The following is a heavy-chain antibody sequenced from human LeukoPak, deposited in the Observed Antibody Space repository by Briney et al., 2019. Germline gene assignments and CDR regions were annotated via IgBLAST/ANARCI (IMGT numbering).Heavy chain of an antibody. V-gene: IGHV1-2*06. D-gene: IGHD4-17*01. Sequence: ASVKVSCKASGYTFTGYYMHWVRQAPGRGLEWMGRINPNSGGTNYAQKFQGRVTMTRDTSISTAYMELSRLRSDDTAVYYCARANLDYGAFYFDYWGQGTLVTVSS. CDR2: INPNSGGT. CDR1: GYTFTGYY. J-gene: IGHJ4*02. CDR3: ARANLDYGAFYFDY.